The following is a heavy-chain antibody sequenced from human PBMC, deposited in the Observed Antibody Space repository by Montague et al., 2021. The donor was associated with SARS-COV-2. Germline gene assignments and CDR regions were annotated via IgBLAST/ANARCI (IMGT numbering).Heavy chain of an antibody. CDR1: GFTFSSYW. Sequence: SLRLSCAASGFTFSSYWMSWVRQAPGKGLEWVANIKQDGSEKYYVDSVKGRFTSSRDNAKNSLYLQMNSLRAEDTAVYYCARDSVVVAAMYFYYGMDVWGQGTTVTVSS. V-gene: IGHV3-7*01. D-gene: IGHD2-15*01. J-gene: IGHJ6*02. CDR2: IKQDGSEK. CDR3: ARDSVVVAAMYFYYGMDV.